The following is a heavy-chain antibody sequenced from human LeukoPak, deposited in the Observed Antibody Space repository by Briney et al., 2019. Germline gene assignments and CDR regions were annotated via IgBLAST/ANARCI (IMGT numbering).Heavy chain of an antibody. V-gene: IGHV4-59*01. CDR1: GGSMTNYY. J-gene: IGHJ2*01. D-gene: IGHD3-22*01. CDR3: AREVRVTMILRYFDL. Sequence: KPSETLSLTCTVSGGSMTNYYWNWIRQPPGKGLEWIGYIYYSGSTNYNPSLKSRVTISVDTSKNQFSLKLSSVTAADTAVYHCAREVRVTMILRYFDLWGRGTLVTVSS. CDR2: IYYSGST.